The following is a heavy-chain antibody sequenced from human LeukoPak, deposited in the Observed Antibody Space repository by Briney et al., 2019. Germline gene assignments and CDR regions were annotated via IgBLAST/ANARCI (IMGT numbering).Heavy chain of an antibody. Sequence: SETLSLTCAVSGYSISSGYYWGWIRQPPGKGLEWIGSIYHSGSTYYNPSLKSRVTISVDTSKNQFSLKLSSVTAADTAVYYCARTHVAGYYMDVWGKGTTVTVSS. V-gene: IGHV4-38-2*01. D-gene: IGHD2-21*01. CDR2: IYHSGST. CDR1: GYSISSGYY. CDR3: ARTHVAGYYMDV. J-gene: IGHJ6*03.